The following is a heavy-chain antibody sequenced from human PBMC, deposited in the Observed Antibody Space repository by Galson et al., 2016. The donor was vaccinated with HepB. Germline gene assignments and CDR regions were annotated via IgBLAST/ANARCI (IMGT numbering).Heavy chain of an antibody. CDR2: IYWDDYK. J-gene: IGHJ4*02. Sequence: PALVKPTQTLTLTCSFSGFSLSTSGVGVAWIRQPPGKALEWVALIYWDDYKRYSPSLKSRLSITGDPSKNQVVLTMTNMDPVDTATYYCAHRRGYYYPPTPDSAAYYSRLNYFDSWGQGTLVTVSS. V-gene: IGHV2-5*02. D-gene: IGHD3-22*01. CDR1: GFSLSTSGVG. CDR3: AHRRGYYYPPTPDSAAYYSRLNYFDS.